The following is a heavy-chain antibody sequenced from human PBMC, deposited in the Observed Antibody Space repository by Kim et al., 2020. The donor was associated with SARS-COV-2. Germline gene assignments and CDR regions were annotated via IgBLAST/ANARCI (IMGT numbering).Heavy chain of an antibody. CDR2: IRGDASEK. CDR3: ATLKYF. V-gene: IGHV3-7*01. CDR1: GFTFSNYW. J-gene: IGHJ4*02. Sequence: GGSLRLSCVASGFTFSNYWMDWVCPTPGKGLAWVANIRGDASEKSYVDSVKGRFTISRDNVKNSVYLQMNSLRAEDTAVYYCATLKYFWGQGILVTVSS.